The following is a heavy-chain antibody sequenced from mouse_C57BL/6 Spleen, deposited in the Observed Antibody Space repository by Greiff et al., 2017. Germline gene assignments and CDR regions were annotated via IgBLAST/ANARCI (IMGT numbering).Heavy chain of an antibody. D-gene: IGHD2-4*01. CDR1: GYAFSSSW. J-gene: IGHJ4*01. V-gene: IGHV1-82*01. Sequence: QVQLQQSGPELVKPGASVKISCKASGYAFSSSWMNWVKQRPGKGLEWIGGIYPADGDTNYTGKFKGKATLTADKSSSTAYMQLSSLTSADSAVYFCATIYYDYDNAMDYWGQGTSVTVSS. CDR3: ATIYYDYDNAMDY. CDR2: IYPADGDT.